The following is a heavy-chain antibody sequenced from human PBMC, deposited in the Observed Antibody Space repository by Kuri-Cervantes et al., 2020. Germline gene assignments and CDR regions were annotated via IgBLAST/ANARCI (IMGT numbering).Heavy chain of an antibody. D-gene: IGHD3-3*01. V-gene: IGHV3-74*01. Sequence: GESLKISCAASGFTISNYWMHWVRQSPGKGLVWVSHINPDGSNAKYADSVRGRFTISRDNAKNSLYLQMNSLRAEDTALYYCARRVYNFWSGYYTENEFDYWGQGTLVTVSS. J-gene: IGHJ4*02. CDR1: GFTISNYW. CDR3: ARRVYNFWSGYYTENEFDY. CDR2: INPDGSNA.